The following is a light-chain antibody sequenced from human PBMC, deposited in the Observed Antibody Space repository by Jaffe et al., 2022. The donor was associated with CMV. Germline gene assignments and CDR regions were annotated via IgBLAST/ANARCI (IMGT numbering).Light chain of an antibody. J-gene: IGLJ3*02. CDR1: SSNIGAGYD. Sequence: QSVVTQPPSVSGAPGQRVTISCTGSSSNIGAGYDVHWYQQLPGTAPKLLIYGNNNRPSGVPDRFSGSKSGTSASLAITGLQAEDEAEYYCQSYDSSLSGYWVFGGGTKLTVL. CDR2: GNN. V-gene: IGLV1-40*01. CDR3: QSYDSSLSGYWV.